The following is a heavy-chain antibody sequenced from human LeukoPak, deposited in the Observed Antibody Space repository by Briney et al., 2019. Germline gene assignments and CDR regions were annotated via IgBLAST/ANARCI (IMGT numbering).Heavy chain of an antibody. Sequence: PSETLSLTCTVSGGSISSGGYYWSWIRQHPGKGLEWIGYIYYSGSTNYNPSFKSRVTMSVDTSKNQFSLKLSSVTAADTAVYYCARVTYSSSSMSLDAFDIWGQGTTVTVSS. V-gene: IGHV4-61*08. CDR3: ARVTYSSSSMSLDAFDI. D-gene: IGHD6-6*01. CDR2: IYYSGST. CDR1: GGSISSGGYY. J-gene: IGHJ3*02.